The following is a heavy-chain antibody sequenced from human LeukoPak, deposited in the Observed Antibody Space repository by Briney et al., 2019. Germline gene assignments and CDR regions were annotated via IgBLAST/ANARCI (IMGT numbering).Heavy chain of an antibody. V-gene: IGHV4-59*01. CDR3: AAVEMATIDY. J-gene: IGHJ4*02. Sequence: SETLSLTCTVSGGSINSYYWSWIRQPPGKGLEWIGYIYYSGSTNYNPSLKSRVTISVDTSKNQFSLKLSSVTAADTAVYYCAAVEMATIDYWGQGTLVTVSS. CDR2: IYYSGST. CDR1: GGSINSYY. D-gene: IGHD5-24*01.